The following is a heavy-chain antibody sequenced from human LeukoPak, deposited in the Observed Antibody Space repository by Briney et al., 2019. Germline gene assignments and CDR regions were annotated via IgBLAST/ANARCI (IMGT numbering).Heavy chain of an antibody. Sequence: GGSLRLSCAASGFTFSSYGMHWVRQAPGKGLEWVAVISYDGSNKYYADSVKGRFTISRDNSKNTLYLQMNSLRAEDTAVYYCAKDLARQQLPTYYYYYGMDVWGQGTTVTVSS. CDR3: AKDLARQQLPTYYYYYGMDV. CDR2: ISYDGSNK. V-gene: IGHV3-30*18. D-gene: IGHD6-13*01. CDR1: GFTFSSYG. J-gene: IGHJ6*02.